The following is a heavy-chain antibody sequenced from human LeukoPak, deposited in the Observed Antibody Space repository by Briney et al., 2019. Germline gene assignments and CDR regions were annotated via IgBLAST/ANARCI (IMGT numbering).Heavy chain of an antibody. V-gene: IGHV3-23*01. CDR3: AKDGGLWVSAHWGDS. CDR2: ITTSDGNT. J-gene: IGHJ4*02. Sequence: PGGSLRLSCAASGFTFSSYGMHWVRQAPGKGLEWVSPITTSDGNTYYADSVKGRFTVSRDNSKNTLFLQMNSLRAEDTAVYYCAKDGGLWVSAHWGDSWGRGTLVTVSS. CDR1: GFTFSSYG. D-gene: IGHD7-27*01.